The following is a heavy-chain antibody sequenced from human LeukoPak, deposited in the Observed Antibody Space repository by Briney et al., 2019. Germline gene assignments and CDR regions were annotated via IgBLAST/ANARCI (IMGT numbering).Heavy chain of an antibody. CDR2: ISWNSGSI. V-gene: IGHV3-9*01. CDR1: GFTFDDYA. Sequence: QPGRSLRLSCAASGFTFDDYAMHWVRQAPGKGLEWVSGISWNSGSIGYADSVKGRFTISRDNAKNSLYLQMNSLRAEDTALYYCAKDEGPRTSCFDYWGQGTLVTVSS. CDR3: AKDEGPRTSCFDY. J-gene: IGHJ4*02.